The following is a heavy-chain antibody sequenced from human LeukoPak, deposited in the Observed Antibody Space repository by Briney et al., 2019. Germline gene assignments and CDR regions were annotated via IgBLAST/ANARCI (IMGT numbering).Heavy chain of an antibody. CDR3: ASSSYTPYAFDI. CDR2: ISSSSSYI. Sequence: PGGSLRLSCAASGLTFSSYSMNWVRQAPGKGLEWVSSISSSSSYIYYADSVKGRFTISRDNAKNSLYLQMNSLRAEDTAVYYCASSSYTPYAFDIWGQGTMVTVSS. D-gene: IGHD2-15*01. J-gene: IGHJ3*02. V-gene: IGHV3-21*01. CDR1: GLTFSSYS.